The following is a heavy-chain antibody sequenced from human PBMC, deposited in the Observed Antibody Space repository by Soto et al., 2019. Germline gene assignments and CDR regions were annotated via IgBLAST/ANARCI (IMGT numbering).Heavy chain of an antibody. CDR3: AKARGIVGATNNYGYYGMDV. CDR2: ISGSGGST. CDR1: GFTFSNYA. D-gene: IGHD1-26*01. Sequence: GGSLRLSCAASGFTFSNYAMSWVRQAPGKGLEWVSAISGSGGSTYYADSVKGRFTISRDNSKNTLYLQMNSLRAEDTAVYYCAKARGIVGATNNYGYYGMDVWGQGTTVTVSS. V-gene: IGHV3-23*01. J-gene: IGHJ6*02.